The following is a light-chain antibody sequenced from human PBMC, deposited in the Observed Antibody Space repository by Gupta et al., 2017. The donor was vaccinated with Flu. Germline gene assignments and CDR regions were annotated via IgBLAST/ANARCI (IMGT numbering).Light chain of an antibody. CDR1: QSISSW. CDR3: QQHHSTWT. CDR2: IAS. Sequence: DIQLTQSPSTLSASVGDRVTITCRDSQSISSWLGWYQKKPGRAQKLIIYIASRVQSGVPFSCSGSGCAKEFALTISGLQHEDFAYYYCQQHHSTWTFGQGTMVEIK. V-gene: IGKV1-5*03. J-gene: IGKJ1*01.